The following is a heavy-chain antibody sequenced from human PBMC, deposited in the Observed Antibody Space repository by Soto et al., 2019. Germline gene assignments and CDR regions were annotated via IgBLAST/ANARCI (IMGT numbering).Heavy chain of an antibody. D-gene: IGHD6-19*01. J-gene: IGHJ4*02. CDR1: GFTFSSYA. CDR3: ANAHSGWTPLVY. Sequence: EVQLLESGGGLVQPGGSLRLSCAASGFTFSSYAMSWVRRAPGKGLEWVSAISGTTGYTYYTDSVKGRFTISRDNSRNTLYLQMNSLRAEDTAVYYCANAHSGWTPLVYWGQGTLVSVSS. CDR2: ISGTTGYT. V-gene: IGHV3-23*01.